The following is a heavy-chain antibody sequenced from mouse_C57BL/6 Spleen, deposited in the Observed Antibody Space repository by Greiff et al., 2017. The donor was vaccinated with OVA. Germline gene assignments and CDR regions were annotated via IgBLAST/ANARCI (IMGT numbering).Heavy chain of an antibody. CDR1: GYAFSSSW. CDR2: IYPGDGDT. Sequence: QVQLQQSGPELVKPGASVKLSCKASGYAFSSSWMNWVKQRPGKGLEWIGRIYPGDGDTNYNGKFKGKATLTADKSSSTAYMRLSSLTSEDSAVYFCARSWGNYFDYWGQGTTLTVSS. V-gene: IGHV1-82*01. CDR3: ARSWGNYFDY. D-gene: IGHD4-1*01. J-gene: IGHJ2*01.